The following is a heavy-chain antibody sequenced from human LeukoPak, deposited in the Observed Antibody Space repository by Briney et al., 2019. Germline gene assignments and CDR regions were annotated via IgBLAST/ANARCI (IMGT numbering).Heavy chain of an antibody. CDR1: GFTFSSYS. CDR3: ARVRYGSGSYYNDY. CDR2: INNNGGRT. Sequence: GGSLRLSCAASGFTFSSYSMHWVRQTPGKGLEYVSAINNNGGRTYYANSVKGRFTISRDNSKNTLFLQMGSLRDEEMGVYYCARVRYGSGSYYNDYWGQGTLVTVSS. V-gene: IGHV3-64*01. D-gene: IGHD3-10*01. J-gene: IGHJ4*02.